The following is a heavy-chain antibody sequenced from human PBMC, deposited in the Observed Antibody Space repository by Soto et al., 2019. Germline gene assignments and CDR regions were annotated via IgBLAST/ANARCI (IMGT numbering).Heavy chain of an antibody. CDR3: VRDQAGFGFWSGYQNRFNP. J-gene: IGHJ5*02. CDR1: GGYISSSNL. CDR2: IYHSGST. Sequence: SETLSLTCAVSGGYISSSNLWGWVRQPQGKGLEWIGEIYHSGSTNYNPSLKSRVTISVDKSKNQFSLKLSSVTAADAAVYYCVRDQAGFGFWSGYQNRFNPWGQGTLVTVSS. D-gene: IGHD3-3*01. V-gene: IGHV4-4*02.